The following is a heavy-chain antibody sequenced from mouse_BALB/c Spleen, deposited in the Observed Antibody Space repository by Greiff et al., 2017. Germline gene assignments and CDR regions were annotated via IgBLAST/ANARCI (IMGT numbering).Heavy chain of an antibody. J-gene: IGHJ3*01. V-gene: IGHV5-6*02. CDR2: ISSGGSYT. D-gene: IGHD2-4*01. CDR3: ARQGDYEGFAY. CDR1: GFTFSSYG. Sequence: EVMLVESGGDLVKPGGSLKLSCAASGFTFSSYGMSWVRQTPDKRLEWVATISSGGSYTYYPDSVKGRFTISRDNAKNTLYLQMSSLKSEDTAMYYCARQGDYEGFAYWGQGTLVTVSA.